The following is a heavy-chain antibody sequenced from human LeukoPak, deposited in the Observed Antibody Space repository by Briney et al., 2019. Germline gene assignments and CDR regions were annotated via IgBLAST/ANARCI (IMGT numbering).Heavy chain of an antibody. CDR1: GYTFTTYY. CDR2: INPNSGGT. J-gene: IGHJ4*02. Sequence: GASVKVSCKASGYTFTTYYLHWVRQAPGQGLEWMGWINPNSGGTNYAQKFQGRVTMTRDTSISTAYVDLSRLASDDTAVYYCVRGDFDYWGQGTLVTVSS. CDR3: VRGDFDY. V-gene: IGHV1-2*02.